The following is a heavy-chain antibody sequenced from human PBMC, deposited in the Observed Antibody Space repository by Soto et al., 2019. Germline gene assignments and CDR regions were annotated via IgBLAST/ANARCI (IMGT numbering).Heavy chain of an antibody. V-gene: IGHV3-23*01. CDR1: GCTFRNYP. J-gene: IGHJ4*02. CDR3: TKANRYCSGANCFTFDY. D-gene: IGHD2-15*01. Sequence: GGTRRLPWTPSGCTFRNYPMSWVRKVPGKGQKWVSTFSSSGGGTYYADSVKGRFTISRYNSKNSLYLQMNSLRAEDTAVYYCTKANRYCSGANCFTFDYWGLGTLVTVSS. CDR2: FSSSGGGT.